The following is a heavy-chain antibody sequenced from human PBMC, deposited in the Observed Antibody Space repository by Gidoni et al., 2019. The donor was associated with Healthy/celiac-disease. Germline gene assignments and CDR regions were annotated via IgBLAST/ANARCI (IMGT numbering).Heavy chain of an antibody. J-gene: IGHJ4*02. CDR1: GGSFSGYY. CDR3: ARGLIYCSSTSCSRPFLDY. D-gene: IGHD2-2*01. V-gene: IGHV4-34*01. CDR2: INHSGST. Sequence: QVQLQQWGAGLLKPSETLSLTCAVYGGSFSGYYWSWIRQPPGKGLEWIGEINHSGSTNYNPSLKSRVTISVDTSKNQFSLKLSSVTAADTAVYYCARGLIYCSSTSCSRPFLDYWGQGTLVTVSS.